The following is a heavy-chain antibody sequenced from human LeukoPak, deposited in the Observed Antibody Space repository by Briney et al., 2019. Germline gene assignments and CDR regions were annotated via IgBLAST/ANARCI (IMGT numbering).Heavy chain of an antibody. CDR1: GASISSGGYS. J-gene: IGHJ4*02. Sequence: SQTLSLTCDVSGASISSGGYSWSWIRQPPGKGLEWIGFNHHTGSPYYNPSLNSRVSISVDGSKNQFSLILSSVTAADTAVNYCARGSPYYFDYWGQGTLVTVSS. CDR3: ARGSPYYFDY. V-gene: IGHV4-30-2*01. CDR2: NHHTGSP.